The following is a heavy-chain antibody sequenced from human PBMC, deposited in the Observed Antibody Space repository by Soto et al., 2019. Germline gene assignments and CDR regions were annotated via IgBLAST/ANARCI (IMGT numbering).Heavy chain of an antibody. CDR2: IWYDGSNK. V-gene: IGHV3-33*01. CDR3: ARVARGDYLYYYYGMDV. Sequence: PGGSLRLSCAASGFTFSSYGMYWVRQAPGKGLERVAVIWYDGSNKYYAETVKGRFTNSRDNSKKTQYLQMNSQRAKDTAVNYSARVARGDYLYYYYGMDVWGQGTTVTVSS. CDR1: GFTFSSYG. J-gene: IGHJ6*02. D-gene: IGHD4-17*01.